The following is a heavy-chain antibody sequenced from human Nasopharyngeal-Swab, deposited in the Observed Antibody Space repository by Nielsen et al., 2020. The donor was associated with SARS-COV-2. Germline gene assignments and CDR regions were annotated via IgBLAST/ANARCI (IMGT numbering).Heavy chain of an antibody. CDR2: INTTTGNP. V-gene: IGHV7-4-1*02. D-gene: IGHD6-19*01. CDR1: GYTFTNYA. CDR3: AREGDASVPGTLFDY. J-gene: IGHJ4*02. Sequence: ASVKVSCKASGYTFTNYALNWVRQAPGQGLEWMGWINTTTGNPTYAQGFTGRFVFSLDTSVSTAYLQISGLKSEDTAVYRCAREGDASVPGTLFDYWGQGTQVTVSS.